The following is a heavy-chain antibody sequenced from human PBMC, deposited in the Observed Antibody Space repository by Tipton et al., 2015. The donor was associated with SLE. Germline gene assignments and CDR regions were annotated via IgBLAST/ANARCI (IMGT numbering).Heavy chain of an antibody. Sequence: TLSLTCAIYRGSFSGYHWSWIRQSPGKGLEWIGHISYSGSTHYNSSLKSRVTMSLDASKNQFSLTVSSVTAADTAVYHCARDAYCSGGSCYGFDSWGPGTLVAVSS. D-gene: IGHD2-15*01. CDR3: ARDAYCSGGSCYGFDS. CDR1: RGSFSGYH. CDR2: ISYSGST. V-gene: IGHV4-59*01. J-gene: IGHJ4*02.